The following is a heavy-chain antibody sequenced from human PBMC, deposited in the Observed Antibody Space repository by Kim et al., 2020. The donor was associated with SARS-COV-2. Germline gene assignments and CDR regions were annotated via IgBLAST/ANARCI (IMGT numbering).Heavy chain of an antibody. CDR2: IKQDGSEK. J-gene: IGHJ5*02. V-gene: IGHV3-7*03. CDR3: ARGNPMGSGWPNNWFDP. Sequence: GGSLRLSCAASGFTFSAYWMNWVRQAPGKGLEWVANIKQDGSEKYYVESVKGRFTISRDNAKNSLYLQMNSLRVEDTAVYYCARGNPMGSGWPNNWFDPWGQGTLVTVSS. CDR1: GFTFSAYW. D-gene: IGHD6-19*01.